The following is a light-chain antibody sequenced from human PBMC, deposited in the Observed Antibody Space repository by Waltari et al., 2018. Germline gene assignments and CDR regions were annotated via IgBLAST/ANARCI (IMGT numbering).Light chain of an antibody. J-gene: IGLJ2*01. CDR2: YDS. CDR1: DIGSKS. V-gene: IGLV3-21*04. CDR3: QVWDSASDHPAVV. Sequence: SYVLSQPPSVSVAPGKTARITCGGKDIGSKSVHWNRQKPGQAPGLVIRYDSDRPAGIPERFSGSKSGNTATLTISRVEGGDEADYYCQVWDSASDHPAVVFGGGTKVTVL.